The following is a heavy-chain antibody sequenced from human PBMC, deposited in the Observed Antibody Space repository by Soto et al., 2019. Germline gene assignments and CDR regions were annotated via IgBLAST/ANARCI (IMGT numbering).Heavy chain of an antibody. CDR1: GFTFSSYA. CDR3: AKRGSGSYFDY. V-gene: IGHV3-23*01. D-gene: IGHD3-10*01. CDR2: ISGSGGST. Sequence: EVRLLESGGGLVQPGGSLRLSCAASGFTFSSYALNWVRQAPGKGLEWVSVISGSGGSTYYADSVKGRFTISRDNSKITLYLQMNSLRAEDTAVYYCAKRGSGSYFDYWGQGTLVTVSS. J-gene: IGHJ4*02.